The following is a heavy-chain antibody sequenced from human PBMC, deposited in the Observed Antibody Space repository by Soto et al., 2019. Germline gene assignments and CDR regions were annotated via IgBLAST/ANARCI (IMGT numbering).Heavy chain of an antibody. CDR3: ARSYSGLPVGFDY. J-gene: IGHJ4*02. V-gene: IGHV4-59*01. Sequence: SETLSLTCTVSGGSISSYYWSWIRQPPGKGLEWIGYIYYSGSTNYNPSLKSRVTISVDTSKNQFSLKLSSVTAADTAVYYCARSYSGLPVGFDYWGQGTLVTVSS. CDR2: IYYSGST. D-gene: IGHD5-12*01. CDR1: GGSISSYY.